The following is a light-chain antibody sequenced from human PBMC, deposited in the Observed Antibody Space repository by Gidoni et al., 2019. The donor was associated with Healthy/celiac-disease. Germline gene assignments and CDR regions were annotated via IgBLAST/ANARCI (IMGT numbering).Light chain of an antibody. Sequence: QSALTQPASVSWSPGQSITISCTGTSSDVGGYNYVSWYQQHPGKAPKLMIYEVSNRPSGVSKRFSGSKSGNTASLTISGLQAEDEADYYCSSYTSSSPYVFGTGTKVTVL. CDR1: SSDVGGYNY. V-gene: IGLV2-14*01. CDR3: SSYTSSSPYV. CDR2: EVS. J-gene: IGLJ1*01.